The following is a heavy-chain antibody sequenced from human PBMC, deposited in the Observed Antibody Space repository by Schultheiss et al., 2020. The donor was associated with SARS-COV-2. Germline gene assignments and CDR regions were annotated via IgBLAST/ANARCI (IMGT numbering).Heavy chain of an antibody. V-gene: IGHV1-46*01. D-gene: IGHD5-12*01. CDR3: ASERGYSGYGTFDY. CDR1: GYTFTSHY. J-gene: IGHJ4*02. CDR2: INPTTGST. Sequence: ASVKVSCKASGYTFTSHYMHWVRQAPGQGLDWMGMINPTTGSTYYAQKFQGRVTITRDTSASTAYMELSSLRSEDTAVYYCASERGYSGYGTFDYWGQGTLVTVSS.